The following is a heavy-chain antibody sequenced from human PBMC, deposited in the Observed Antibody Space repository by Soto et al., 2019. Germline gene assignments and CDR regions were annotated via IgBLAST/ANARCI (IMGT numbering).Heavy chain of an antibody. Sequence: QVQLVQSGAEVKKPGASVKVSCKASGYTFTTYDINWVRQATGQGPEWMGWMSPNSGDTGYAQNFQDRVIMTRDTSISTAYMELSSLTSEDMAVYYCARGVDAGLDYWGQGALVTVSS. D-gene: IGHD6-13*01. CDR2: MSPNSGDT. J-gene: IGHJ4*02. V-gene: IGHV1-8*01. CDR1: GYTFTTYD. CDR3: ARGVDAGLDY.